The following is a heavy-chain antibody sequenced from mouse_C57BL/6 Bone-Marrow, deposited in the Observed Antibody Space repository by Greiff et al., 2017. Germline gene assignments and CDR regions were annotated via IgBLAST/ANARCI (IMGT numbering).Heavy chain of an antibody. V-gene: IGHV5-9*01. CDR2: ISGGGGST. CDR3: SRQVTTVLATKYFDV. J-gene: IGHJ1*03. Sequence: EVQLVESGGGLVKPGGSLKLSCAASGFTFSSYTMSWVRQTPEKRLQWVAAISGGGGSTYYPDSVKGRFTIAGDNDKNILYLQMSSLRSDDTALYYCSRQVTTVLATKYFDVWGTGTTVTVS. CDR1: GFTFSSYT. D-gene: IGHD1-1*01.